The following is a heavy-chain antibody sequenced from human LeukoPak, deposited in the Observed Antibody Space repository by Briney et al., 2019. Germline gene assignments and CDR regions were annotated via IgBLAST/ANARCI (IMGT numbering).Heavy chain of an antibody. CDR2: ISYDGSTK. J-gene: IGHJ4*02. V-gene: IGHV3-30*18. CDR1: GFIFSTHG. CDR3: AKDRHFYGAGTYYNLDY. D-gene: IGHD3-10*01. Sequence: GRSLRLPCAASGFIFSTHGMHWVRQAPGKGLEWVSLISYDGSTKYYADSVEGRFTISRDNSKSTLYLQLNSLRVEDTAVYYCAKDRHFYGAGTYYNLDYWGQGTLVTVSS.